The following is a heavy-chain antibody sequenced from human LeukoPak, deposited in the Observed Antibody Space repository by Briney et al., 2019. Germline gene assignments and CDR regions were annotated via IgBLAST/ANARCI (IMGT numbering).Heavy chain of an antibody. D-gene: IGHD7-27*01. CDR1: GYTFTGYY. Sequence: SVKVSCKASGYTFTGYYMHWVRQAPGQGLEWMGWIIPIFGTANYAQKFQGRVTITTDESTSTAYMELSSLRSEDTAVYYCASKTWGFSAFDIWGQGTMVTVSS. CDR2: IIPIFGTA. CDR3: ASKTWGFSAFDI. J-gene: IGHJ3*02. V-gene: IGHV1-69*05.